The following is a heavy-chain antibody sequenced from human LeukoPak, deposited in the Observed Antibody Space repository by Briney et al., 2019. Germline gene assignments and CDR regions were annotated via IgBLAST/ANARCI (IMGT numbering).Heavy chain of an antibody. J-gene: IGHJ5*02. V-gene: IGHV3-23*01. D-gene: IGHD6-19*01. CDR2: ISGSGGST. Sequence: GGSLRLSCAASGFTFSSYAMSWVRQAPGKGLEWVSAISGSGGSTYYPDSVKGRFTISRDNSKNTLYLQMNSLRAEDTAVYYCAKDQDSSGWQGWFDPWGQGTLVTVSS. CDR3: AKDQDSSGWQGWFDP. CDR1: GFTFSSYA.